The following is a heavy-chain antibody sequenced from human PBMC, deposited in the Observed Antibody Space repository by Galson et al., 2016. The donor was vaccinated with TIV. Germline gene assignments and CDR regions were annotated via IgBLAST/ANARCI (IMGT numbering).Heavy chain of an antibody. CDR3: ATVAWFPGLSLDN. V-gene: IGHV1-24*01. Sequence: SVKVSCKVSGYTLSEIAMHWVRQAPGEGLEWMGGFDPEVSKTVYAQMLQGRVTMAADTSRNTAYMELGSLRFEDTAVYYCATVAWFPGLSLDNWGQGTPVTVSS. CDR2: FDPEVSKT. J-gene: IGHJ4*02. D-gene: IGHD2/OR15-2a*01. CDR1: GYTLSEIA.